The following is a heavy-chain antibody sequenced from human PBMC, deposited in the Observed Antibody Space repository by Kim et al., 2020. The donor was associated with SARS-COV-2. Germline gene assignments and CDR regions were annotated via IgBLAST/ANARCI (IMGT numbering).Heavy chain of an antibody. Sequence: SVKVSCKASGGTFSSYAISWVRQAPGQGLEWMGGIIPIFGTANYAQKFQGRVTIPADESTSTAYMELSSLRSEDTAVYYCAREMYMLDSSGYYYVGWFDPWGQGTLVTVSS. CDR3: AREMYMLDSSGYYYVGWFDP. J-gene: IGHJ5*02. D-gene: IGHD3-22*01. CDR2: IIPIFGTA. V-gene: IGHV1-69*13. CDR1: GGTFSSYA.